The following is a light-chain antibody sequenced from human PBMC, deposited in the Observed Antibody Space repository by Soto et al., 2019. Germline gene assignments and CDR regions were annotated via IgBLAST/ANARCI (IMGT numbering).Light chain of an antibody. CDR3: VQSIQLPSIT. J-gene: IGKJ5*01. CDR2: AVS. Sequence: DIVMTQSPLSLSVTPGQPASISCKSSQSLLHSDGKTYLYWYLQKPGQPPQLLISAVSNRFSGEPPRXXGKESGTDFTLKISRVEAEDFGIYYCVQSIQLPSITFGQGTRLEIK. V-gene: IGKV2D-29*01. CDR1: QSLLHSDGKTY.